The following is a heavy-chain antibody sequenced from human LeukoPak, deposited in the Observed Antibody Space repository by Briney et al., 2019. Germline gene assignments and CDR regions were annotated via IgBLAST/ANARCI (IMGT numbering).Heavy chain of an antibody. CDR2: INSDGSDT. CDR1: GFTFSRYW. Sequence: PGGSLRLSCAASGFTFSRYWMHWVRQAPGKGLVWVSRINSDGSDTTYADSVKGRFTISRDNAKNTLYLQVNSLRAEDTAVYYCLSGSWYFDYWRQGTLVTVSS. J-gene: IGHJ4*02. V-gene: IGHV3-74*03. D-gene: IGHD6-19*01. CDR3: LSGSWYFDY.